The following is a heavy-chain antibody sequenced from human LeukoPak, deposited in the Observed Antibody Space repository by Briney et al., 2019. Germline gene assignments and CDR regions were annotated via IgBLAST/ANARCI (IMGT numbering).Heavy chain of an antibody. V-gene: IGHV3-73*01. CDR1: GFTFSGSA. Sequence: PGGSLRLSCAASGFTFSGSAMHWVRQASGKGLEWVGRIRSKANSYATAYAASVKGRFTISRDDSKNTAYLQMNSLKTEDTAVYYCTRLGYYYGSGSPNQYWGQGTLVTVFS. CDR3: TRLGYYYGSGSPNQY. J-gene: IGHJ4*02. D-gene: IGHD3-10*01. CDR2: IRSKANSYAT.